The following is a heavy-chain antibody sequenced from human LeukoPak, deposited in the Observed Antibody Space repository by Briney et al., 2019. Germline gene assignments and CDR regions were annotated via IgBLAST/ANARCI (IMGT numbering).Heavy chain of an antibody. CDR2: ISGSGGST. CDR3: ARGHRGANIVVVVAATPYAFDI. V-gene: IGHV3-23*01. Sequence: GGSLRLSCAASGFTFSSYAMHWVRQAPGKGLEWVSAISGSGGSTYYADSVKGRFTISRDNSKNTLYLQMNSLRAEDTAVYYCARGHRGANIVVVVAATPYAFDIWGQGTMVTVSS. J-gene: IGHJ3*02. CDR1: GFTFSSYA. D-gene: IGHD2-15*01.